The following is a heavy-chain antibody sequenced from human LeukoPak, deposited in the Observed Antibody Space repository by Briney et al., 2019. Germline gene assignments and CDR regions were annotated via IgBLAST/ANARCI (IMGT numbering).Heavy chain of an antibody. CDR2: IDISGDST. D-gene: IGHD4/OR15-4a*01. V-gene: IGHV3-23*05. CDR1: GFTFSSHA. Sequence: GGSLRLSCVVSGFTFSSHAMCWVRQAPGRGLEWVSSIDISGDSTSYADSVKGRFTISRDNSKNTLLLQMDSLRAEDSAIYYCANEIRPNDYWGQGTLVTVSS. CDR3: ANEIRPNDY. J-gene: IGHJ4*02.